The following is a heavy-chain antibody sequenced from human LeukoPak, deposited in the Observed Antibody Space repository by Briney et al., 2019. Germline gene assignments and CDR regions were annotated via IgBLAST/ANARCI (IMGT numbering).Heavy chain of an antibody. D-gene: IGHD5-24*01. V-gene: IGHV3-74*01. CDR3: ARDVSRDGYNYVGYYYYYMDV. Sequence: GGSLRLSCAASGFTFSSYWMHWVRQAPGKGLVWVSRINSDGSSTSYADSVKGRFTISRDNAKNTLYLQMNSLRAEDTAVYYRARDVSRDGYNYVGYYYYYMDVWGKGTTVTVSS. J-gene: IGHJ6*03. CDR2: INSDGSST. CDR1: GFTFSSYW.